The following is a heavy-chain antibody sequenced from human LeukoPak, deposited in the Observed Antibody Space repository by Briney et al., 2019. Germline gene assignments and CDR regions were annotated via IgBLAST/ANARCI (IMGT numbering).Heavy chain of an antibody. Sequence: GGSLRLSCAASGFTFSSYAMHWVRQAPGKGLEWVAAISYDGSNKYYADSVKGRFTISRDNSKNTLYLQMNSLRAEDTAVYYCASSKWLRLPSEVWGQGTLVTVSS. CDR3: ASSKWLRLPSEV. D-gene: IGHD5-12*01. CDR1: GFTFSSYA. J-gene: IGHJ4*02. V-gene: IGHV3-30*04. CDR2: ISYDGSNK.